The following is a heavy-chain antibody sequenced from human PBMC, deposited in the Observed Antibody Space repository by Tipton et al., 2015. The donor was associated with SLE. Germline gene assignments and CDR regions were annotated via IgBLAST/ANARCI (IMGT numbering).Heavy chain of an antibody. D-gene: IGHD1-26*01. CDR1: GFSVRSKY. V-gene: IGHV3-53*04. J-gene: IGHJ2*01. Sequence: QLVQSGGGLVQPGGSLRISCAASGFSVRSKYMSWVRQSPGRGLEWVSIIYGGGSLDYAAPGKGRFTVSRDIYKNTVDLQMNSLRTDDTGLYYCARDGAMRYRETWGTSPRFFDLWGRGTLVSVSS. CDR2: IYGGGSL. CDR3: ARDGAMRYRETWGTSPRFFDL.